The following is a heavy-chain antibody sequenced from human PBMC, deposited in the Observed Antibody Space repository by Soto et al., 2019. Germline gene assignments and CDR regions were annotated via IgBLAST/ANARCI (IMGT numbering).Heavy chain of an antibody. D-gene: IGHD3-16*02. V-gene: IGHV1-3*01. CDR2: INAGNGNT. J-gene: IGHJ4*02. CDR3: ARGDLWGDNRYCDY. Sequence: QVQLVQSGTEVKKPGASVKVCCEPSGYTFTNYAIHWVRQAPGQRLEWMGWINAGNGNTKYSQKFQGRIAITRDRSTSTSSMELSSLRSEDTALYYCARGDLWGDNRYCDYWGQGTLVTVSS. CDR1: GYTFTNYA.